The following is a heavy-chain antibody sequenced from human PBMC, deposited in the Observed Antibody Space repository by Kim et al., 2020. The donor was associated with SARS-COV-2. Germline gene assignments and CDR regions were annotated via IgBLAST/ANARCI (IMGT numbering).Heavy chain of an antibody. CDR1: GFTFSSYA. CDR2: ISASGGTT. J-gene: IGHJ4*02. Sequence: GGSLRHSCAASGFTFSSYAMSWVRQAPGKGLEWVSTISASGGTTYYADSVKGRFTISRDNSKNTLYLQMNSLRAEDTAVYYCAKGAQRNYYDSSGYGGLFDYWGQGTLVTVSS. V-gene: IGHV3-23*01. CDR3: AKGAQRNYYDSSGYGGLFDY. D-gene: IGHD3-22*01.